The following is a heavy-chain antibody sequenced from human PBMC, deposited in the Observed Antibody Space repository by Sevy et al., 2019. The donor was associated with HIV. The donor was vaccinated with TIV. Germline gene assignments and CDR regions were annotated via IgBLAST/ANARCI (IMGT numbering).Heavy chain of an antibody. CDR1: GFTVSSKY. Sequence: GGSLRLSCAASGFTVSSKYMSWVRQAPGKGLEWVSVIYSGEYTYYADSVKGRFTISRDISKNTLNLEMNNLRAEDTAIYYCATTSTPPYYYALDVWGQGTTVTVSS. J-gene: IGHJ6*02. V-gene: IGHV3-53*01. D-gene: IGHD1-26*01. CDR3: ATTSTPPYYYALDV. CDR2: IYSGEYT.